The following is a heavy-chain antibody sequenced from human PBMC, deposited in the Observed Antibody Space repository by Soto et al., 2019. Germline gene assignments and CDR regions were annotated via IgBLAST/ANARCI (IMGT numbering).Heavy chain of an antibody. CDR1: GFTFSSYA. CDR3: AKEWVVVVVAASLDAFDI. CDR2: ISGSGGST. V-gene: IGHV3-23*01. Sequence: GGSLRLSCAASGFTFSSYAMSWVRQAPGKGLEWVSAISGSGGSTYYADSVKGRFTISRDNSKNTLYLQMNSLRAEDTAVYYCAKEWVVVVVAASLDAFDIWGQGTMVTVSS. D-gene: IGHD2-15*01. J-gene: IGHJ3*02.